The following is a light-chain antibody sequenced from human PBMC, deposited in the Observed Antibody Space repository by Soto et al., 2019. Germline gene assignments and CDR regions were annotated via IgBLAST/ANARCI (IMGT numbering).Light chain of an antibody. V-gene: IGLV2-14*03. CDR1: SSDIGAYNF. Sequence: QSVLTQPASVSGSPGQSITISCTGTSSDIGAYNFVSWYQQHPGKAPKLMLYDVNNRPSGVSYRFSGSKSGNTASLTISGLQAEDEADYYCTSYTTITTMMFGGGTKLTVL. J-gene: IGLJ3*02. CDR2: DVN. CDR3: TSYTTITTMM.